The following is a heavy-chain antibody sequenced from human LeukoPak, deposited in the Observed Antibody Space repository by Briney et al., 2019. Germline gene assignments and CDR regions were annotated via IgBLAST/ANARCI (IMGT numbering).Heavy chain of an antibody. Sequence: PGGSLRLSCAASGFTFSSYEMNWVRQAPGKGLERVSYISSSGSTIYYADSVKGRFTISRDNAKNSLYLQMNSLRAEDTAVYYCARFADYYDSSGYPIPFDYWGQGTLVTVSS. CDR3: ARFADYYDSSGYPIPFDY. J-gene: IGHJ4*02. D-gene: IGHD3-22*01. CDR2: ISSSGSTI. CDR1: GFTFSSYE. V-gene: IGHV3-48*03.